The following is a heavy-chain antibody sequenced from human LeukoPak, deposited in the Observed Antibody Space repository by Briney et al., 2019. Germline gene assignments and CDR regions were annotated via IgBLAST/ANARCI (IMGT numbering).Heavy chain of an antibody. CDR3: AGGLLSYYYYGMDV. V-gene: IGHV4-59*01. D-gene: IGHD3-10*01. CDR2: IYYSGST. J-gene: IGHJ6*02. CDR1: GGSISSYY. Sequence: PSETLSLTCTVSGGSISSYYWSWIRQPPGKGLEWIGYIYYSGSTNYNPSLKSRVTISVDMSKNQFSLKLSSVTAADTAVYYCAGGLLSYYYYGMDVWGQGTTVTVSS.